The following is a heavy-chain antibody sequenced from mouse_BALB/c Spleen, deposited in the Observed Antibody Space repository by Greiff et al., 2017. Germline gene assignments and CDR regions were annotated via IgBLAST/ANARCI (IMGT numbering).Heavy chain of an antibody. D-gene: IGHD1-1*01. CDR1: GYTFTDYE. Sequence: QVQLQQSGAELVRPGASVTLSCKASGYTFTDYEMHWVKQTPVHGLEWIGAIDPETGGTAYNQKFKGKATLTADKSSSTAYMELRSLTSEDSAVYYRAPYGPFADWGQGTLVTVSA. V-gene: IGHV1-15*01. CDR3: APYGPFAD. J-gene: IGHJ3*01. CDR2: IDPETGGT.